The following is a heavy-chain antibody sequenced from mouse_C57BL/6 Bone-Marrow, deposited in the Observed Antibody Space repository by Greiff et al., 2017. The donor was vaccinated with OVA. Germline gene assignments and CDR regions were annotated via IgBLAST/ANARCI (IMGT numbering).Heavy chain of an antibody. CDR2: INPGNGGT. V-gene: IGHV1-53*01. J-gene: IGHJ1*03. CDR1: GYTFTSYW. Sequence: QVHVKQSGTELVKPGASVKLSCKASGYTFTSYWMHWVKQRPGQGLEWIGNINPGNGGTNYNEKFKGKATLTVDKSSSTAYMQLSSLTSEDSSVYYCARDRFYGSSPWYFDVWGTGTPVTVSS. CDR3: ARDRFYGSSPWYFDV. D-gene: IGHD1-1*01.